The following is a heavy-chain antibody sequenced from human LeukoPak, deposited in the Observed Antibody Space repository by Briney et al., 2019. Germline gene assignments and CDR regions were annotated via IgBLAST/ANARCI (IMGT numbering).Heavy chain of an antibody. CDR1: GYTFTGYY. V-gene: IGHV1-2*02. D-gene: IGHD1-26*01. Sequence: GASVKVSCKASGYTFTGYYMHWVRQAPGQGIEWMGWINPNSGGTNYAQKFQGRVTMTRDTSISTAYMELSRLRSDDTAVYYCARWVSGSYHRAYYFDYWGQGTLVTVSS. CDR3: ARWVSGSYHRAYYFDY. CDR2: INPNSGGT. J-gene: IGHJ4*02.